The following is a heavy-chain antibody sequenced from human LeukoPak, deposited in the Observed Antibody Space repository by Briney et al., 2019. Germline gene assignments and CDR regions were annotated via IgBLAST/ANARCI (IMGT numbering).Heavy chain of an antibody. V-gene: IGHV4-34*01. CDR3: ARGKLTEFDY. Sequence: SETLSLTCPVYGGSFRGYYWSWIRQPPGKGLEGIGEINHSGSTNHNPPLKSRVTISVDTSKNQFSLKLSSVTAAGTAVYYCARGKLTEFDYWGQGTLVTVSS. CDR1: GGSFRGYY. J-gene: IGHJ4*02. CDR2: INHSGST. D-gene: IGHD1-14*01.